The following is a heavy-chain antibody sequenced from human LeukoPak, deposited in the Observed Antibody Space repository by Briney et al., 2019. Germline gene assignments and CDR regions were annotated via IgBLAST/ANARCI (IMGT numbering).Heavy chain of an antibody. CDR1: GFTFSSYS. J-gene: IGHJ5*02. CDR3: ACQGARWGSLPHVERFDP. D-gene: IGHD3-16*01. V-gene: IGHV3-48*01. CDR2: ISSSSSTI. Sequence: GGSLRLSCAASGFTFSSYSMNWVRQAPGKGLEWVSYISSSSSTIYYADSVKGRFTISRDNAKNSLYPQMNSLRAEDTAVYYCACQGARWGSLPHVERFDPWGQGTLVTVSS.